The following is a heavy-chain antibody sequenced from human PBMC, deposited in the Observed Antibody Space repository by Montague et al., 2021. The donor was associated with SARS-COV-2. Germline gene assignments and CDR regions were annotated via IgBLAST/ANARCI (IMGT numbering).Heavy chain of an antibody. D-gene: IGHD1-1*01. J-gene: IGHJ4*02. Sequence: CAISGDSVSSHSAAWNWIRQSPSGGLEWLGRTYYRSKWYTDYAPSVKTRITITPDTSNNQFSLHLNSVTPGDTAVYYCAREGTVPGPRGIYFDDWGRGTLVTVSS. CDR3: AREGTVPGPRGIYFDD. CDR2: TYYRSKWYT. CDR1: GDSVSSHSAA. V-gene: IGHV6-1*01.